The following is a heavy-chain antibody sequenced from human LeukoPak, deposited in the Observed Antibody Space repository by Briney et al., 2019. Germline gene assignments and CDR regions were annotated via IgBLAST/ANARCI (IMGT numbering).Heavy chain of an antibody. D-gene: IGHD3-22*01. Sequence: SETLSLTCTVSGGSISPYYWSWIRQPPGKELEWIGYIDYSGSTNYNPSLKSRGTISVDTSKNQFSLKLSSVTAADTAVYYCARSGYYDNYFEYWGQGSWVTVSS. J-gene: IGHJ4*02. CDR2: IDYSGST. CDR3: ARSGYYDNYFEY. CDR1: GGSISPYY. V-gene: IGHV4-59*01.